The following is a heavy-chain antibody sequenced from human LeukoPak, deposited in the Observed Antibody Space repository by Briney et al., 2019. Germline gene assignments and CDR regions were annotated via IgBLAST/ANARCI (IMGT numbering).Heavy chain of an antibody. CDR2: IYYTGST. Sequence: SETLSLTCAVSGGSISTYYWNWIRQPPGKGLEWIGYIYYTGSTIYNPSLKSRVTISVDTSKNQFSLKLSSVTAADTAVYYCARETATEGGFHYWGQGTLVTVSS. CDR1: GGSISTYY. CDR3: ARETATEGGFHY. V-gene: IGHV4-59*01. J-gene: IGHJ4*02. D-gene: IGHD2-21*02.